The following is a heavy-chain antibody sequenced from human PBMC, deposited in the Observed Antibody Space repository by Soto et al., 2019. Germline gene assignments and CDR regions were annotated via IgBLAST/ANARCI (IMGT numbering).Heavy chain of an antibody. CDR1: GYTFTSYY. Sequence: ASVKVSCKAPGYTFTSYYMHLLRHAPGQGLEWMGIINPSGGSTSYAQKFQGRVTMTRDTSTSTVYMELSSLRSEDTAVYYCARDRGDGSSQIDYWGQGTLVTVSS. CDR2: INPSGGST. CDR3: ARDRGDGSSQIDY. J-gene: IGHJ4*02. D-gene: IGHD6-13*01. V-gene: IGHV1-46*01.